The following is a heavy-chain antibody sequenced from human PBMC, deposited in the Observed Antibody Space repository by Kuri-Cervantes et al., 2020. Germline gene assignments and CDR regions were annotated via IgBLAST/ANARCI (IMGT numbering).Heavy chain of an antibody. V-gene: IGHV3-23*01. D-gene: IGHD2-2*01. CDR2: ISGGGETT. CDR1: GFSFSSYA. J-gene: IGHJ4*02. Sequence: GGSLRLSCAASGFSFSSYAMSWVRQAPGKGLEWVSAISGGGETTYYADSVKGRFTISRDNSKNTLFLQMNGLRTEDTAVYYCARRRPAANPHYFEYWGQGPLVTVSS. CDR3: ARRRPAANPHYFEY.